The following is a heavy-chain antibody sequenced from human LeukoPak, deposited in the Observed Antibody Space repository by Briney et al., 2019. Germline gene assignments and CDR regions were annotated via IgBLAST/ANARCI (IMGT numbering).Heavy chain of an antibody. D-gene: IGHD5-24*01. CDR3: ARGRNAYTFDN. CDR2: ISSGGNYR. Sequence: PGGSLRLYFGASGIPFNSYENKRGRQAPGKGLGWVSYISSGGNYRYYADSVKGRFTISRDNARNSLYLQMNSLRAEDTAVYYCARGRNAYTFDNWGQGTLVTVSS. CDR1: GIPFNSYE. J-gene: IGHJ4*02. V-gene: IGHV3-48*03.